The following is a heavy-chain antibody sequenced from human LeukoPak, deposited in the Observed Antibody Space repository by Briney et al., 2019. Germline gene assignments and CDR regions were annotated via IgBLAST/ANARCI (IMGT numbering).Heavy chain of an antibody. V-gene: IGHV3-66*02. J-gene: IGHJ4*02. CDR2: IYSGGST. Sequence: GGSLRLSCAASGFTVSSNYMSWVRQAPGKGLEWVSVIYSGGSTYYADSVKGRFTISRDNSKNTLYLQMNSLRAEDTAVYYCARDRQHYYDSSGYYTGVYFDYWGQGTLVTVSS. CDR3: ARDRQHYYDSSGYYTGVYFDY. CDR1: GFTVSSNY. D-gene: IGHD3-22*01.